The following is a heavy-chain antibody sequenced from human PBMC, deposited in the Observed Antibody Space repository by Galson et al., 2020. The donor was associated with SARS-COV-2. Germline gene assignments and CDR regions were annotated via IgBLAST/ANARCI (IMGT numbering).Heavy chain of an antibody. D-gene: IGHD3-22*01. CDR1: SGSFSDYY. J-gene: IGHJ4*02. V-gene: IGHV4-34*01. CDR2: KTRSGST. Sequence: ETSETLSLTCAVYSGSFSDYYWTWIRQPPGKGLEWIGEKTRSGSTNYNPSLKSRVTISLDTSKNQFSLKLDSVTDADTAVYYCARALMKYGSGYYYYFWGQGSLVTVSS. CDR3: ARALMKYGSGYYYYF.